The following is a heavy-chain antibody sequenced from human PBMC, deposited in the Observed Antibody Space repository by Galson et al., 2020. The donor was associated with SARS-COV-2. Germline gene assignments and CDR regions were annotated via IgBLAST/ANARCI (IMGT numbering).Heavy chain of an antibody. CDR1: GYTFSTYG. J-gene: IGHJ4*02. CDR2: ISAYNGNT. Sequence: ASVKVSCKASGYTFSTYGIGWVRQAPGQGLEWMGWISAYNGNTNYAQKLQGRVTMTTDTSTSTAYMELRSLRSDDTAMYYCARVAIVVVVAVTFDYWGQGTLVTVSS. V-gene: IGHV1-18*01. D-gene: IGHD2-15*01. CDR3: ARVAIVVVVAVTFDY.